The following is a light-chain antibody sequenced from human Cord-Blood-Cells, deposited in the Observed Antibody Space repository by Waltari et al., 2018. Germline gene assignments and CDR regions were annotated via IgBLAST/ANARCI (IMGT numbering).Light chain of an antibody. CDR1: LGSSRY. Sequence: ASWMSRSASLLSACLRDSVTIPCRMILGSSRYLAWYQQEPGKAPELLIYAASTLQSGVPSRFSGSGSGTDVTLTISCLQSEDFATYYCQQYYSFPMYTFGQGTKLEIK. CDR2: AAS. CDR3: QQYYSFPMYT. J-gene: IGKJ2*01. V-gene: IGKV1D-8*02.